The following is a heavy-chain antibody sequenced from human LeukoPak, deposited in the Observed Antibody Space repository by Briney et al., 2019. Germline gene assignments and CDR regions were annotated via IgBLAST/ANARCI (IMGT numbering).Heavy chain of an antibody. Sequence: KTSETLSLTCTVSGGSISSYYWSWIRQPPGKGLEWIGYIYYSGSTNYNPSLKSRVTIPVDTSMSQFSLKLSSVSAAPTAVYYCARYCSGGSCYSGQFDYWGQGTLVTVSS. CDR3: ARYCSGGSCYSGQFDY. CDR1: GGSISSYY. V-gene: IGHV4-59*12. D-gene: IGHD2-15*01. J-gene: IGHJ4*02. CDR2: IYYSGST.